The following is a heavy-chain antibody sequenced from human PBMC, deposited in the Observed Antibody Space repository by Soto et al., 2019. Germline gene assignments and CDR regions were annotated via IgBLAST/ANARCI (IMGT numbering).Heavy chain of an antibody. CDR3: ARDLSSCSSARCYSFYYGVDV. CDR1: GFTFSSYG. J-gene: IGHJ6*02. Sequence: PGGSLRLSCAASGFTFSSYGMHWVRQAPGKGLVWVSHINSDGSRTSYADSVKGRFTISRDNAKNTLYLQMNSLRAEDTAVYYCARDLSSCSSARCYSFYYGVDVWGQGTTVTVSS. D-gene: IGHD2-2*01. V-gene: IGHV3-74*01. CDR2: INSDGSRT.